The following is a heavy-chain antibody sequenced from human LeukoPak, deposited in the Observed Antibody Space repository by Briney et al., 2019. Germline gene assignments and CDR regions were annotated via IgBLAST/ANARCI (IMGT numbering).Heavy chain of an antibody. Sequence: PSETLSLTCDVSGGSISTGNYWWGWLRQPPGKGLEWIGIIFHTGKTHDNPSLKSRVSMSVDTSKNQFSLRLSAVTAADTAVYYCARQMGVGVWALDYWGRGALVTVSS. CDR3: ARQMGVGVWALDY. V-gene: IGHV4-39*01. CDR1: GGSISTGNYW. D-gene: IGHD3-16*01. CDR2: IFHTGKT. J-gene: IGHJ4*02.